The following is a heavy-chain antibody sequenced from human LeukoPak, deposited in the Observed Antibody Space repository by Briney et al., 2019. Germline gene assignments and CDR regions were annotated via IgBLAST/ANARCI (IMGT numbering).Heavy chain of an antibody. CDR3: ARFYEGSGFSE. D-gene: IGHD3-3*01. CDR2: ITNSSRYT. V-gene: IGHV3-21*01. CDR1: GFIFSNYI. Sequence: GGSLRLSCAASGFIFSNYIMNWVRQAPGKGLEWVSSITNSSRYTYYADSVRGRFTISRDNAKNSLYLQMNSLRAEDTAVYYCARFYEGSGFSEWGPGTLVTVSS. J-gene: IGHJ4*02.